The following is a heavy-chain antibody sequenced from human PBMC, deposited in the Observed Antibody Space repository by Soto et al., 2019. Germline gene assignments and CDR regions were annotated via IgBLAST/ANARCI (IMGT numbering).Heavy chain of an antibody. Sequence: PGGSLRLSCASSGFTFSSYGMPWVRQAPGKGLEWVAVISYDGRNKYYADSVKGRFTISRDNSKNTLYLQMNRLRAEDTAVSYCAKDRISFGGVIVNDYWGQGTLVTVSS. V-gene: IGHV3-30*18. CDR3: AKDRISFGGVIVNDY. CDR2: ISYDGRNK. CDR1: GFTFSSYG. D-gene: IGHD3-16*02. J-gene: IGHJ4*02.